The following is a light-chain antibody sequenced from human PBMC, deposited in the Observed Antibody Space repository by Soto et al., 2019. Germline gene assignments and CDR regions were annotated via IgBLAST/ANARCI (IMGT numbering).Light chain of an antibody. CDR2: ATS. V-gene: IGKV1-39*01. CDR3: QQGYSPLLT. CDR1: QSIASS. Sequence: DIQMTQSPSSLSASVGDRVTITCRASQSIASSLNWLQLKPGKAPKLLLYATSTLQSGVPSRFNGSGSGSHFTLTISSLQPEDSAVYFCQQGYSPLLTFGGGTRVEIK. J-gene: IGKJ4*01.